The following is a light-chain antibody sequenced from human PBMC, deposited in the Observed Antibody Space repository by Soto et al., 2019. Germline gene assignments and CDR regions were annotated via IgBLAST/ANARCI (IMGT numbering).Light chain of an antibody. CDR1: QSVSSN. J-gene: IGKJ5*01. Sequence: EIVMTQSLATLAVSSGARATLSGRASQSVSSNLAWYQQKPGQAPRLLIYGASTRATGIPARFSGSGAGTEFTLIISSLQSEDFAVYYCQQYNNWPPITFGQVTRLEIK. CDR2: GAS. CDR3: QQYNNWPPIT. V-gene: IGKV3-15*01.